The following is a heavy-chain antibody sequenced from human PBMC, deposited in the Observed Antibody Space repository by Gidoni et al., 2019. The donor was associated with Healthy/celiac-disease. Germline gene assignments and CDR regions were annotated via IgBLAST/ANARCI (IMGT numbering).Heavy chain of an antibody. CDR3: AKEVTGFLEWLGFDY. V-gene: IGHV3-30*18. D-gene: IGHD3-3*01. CDR1: GFTFSSYG. Sequence: QVQLVESGGGVVQPGRSLRLSCAASGFTFSSYGMHWVRQAPGKGLEWVAVISYDGSNKYYADSVKGRFTISRDNSKNTLYLQMNSLRAEDTAVYYCAKEVTGFLEWLGFDYWGQGTLVTVSS. CDR2: ISYDGSNK. J-gene: IGHJ4*02.